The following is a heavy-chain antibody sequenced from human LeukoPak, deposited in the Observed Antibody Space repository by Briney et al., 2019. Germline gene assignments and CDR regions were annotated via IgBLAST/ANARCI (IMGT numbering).Heavy chain of an antibody. D-gene: IGHD2-21*02. Sequence: SETPSLTCAVYGGSFSGYYWSWIRQPPGKGLEWIGEINHSGSTNYNPSLKSRVTISVDTSKNQFSLKLSSVTAADTAVYYCARAPRLYYFDYWGQGTLVTVSS. V-gene: IGHV4-34*01. CDR1: GGSFSGYY. J-gene: IGHJ4*02. CDR3: ARAPRLYYFDY. CDR2: INHSGST.